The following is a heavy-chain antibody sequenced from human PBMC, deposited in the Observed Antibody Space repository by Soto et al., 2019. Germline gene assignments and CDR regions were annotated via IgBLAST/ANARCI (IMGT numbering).Heavy chain of an antibody. Sequence: HPGGSLRLSCAASGFTFSSYGMHWVRQAPGKGLEWVAVISYDGSNKYYAVSVKGRFTISRDNSKNTLYLQMNSLRAEDTAVYYCAKDGKTGTPGRAPYYYYYGMDVWGQGTTVTVSS. CDR3: AKDGKTGTPGRAPYYYYYGMDV. CDR2: ISYDGSNK. CDR1: GFTFSSYG. V-gene: IGHV3-30*18. D-gene: IGHD1-1*01. J-gene: IGHJ6*02.